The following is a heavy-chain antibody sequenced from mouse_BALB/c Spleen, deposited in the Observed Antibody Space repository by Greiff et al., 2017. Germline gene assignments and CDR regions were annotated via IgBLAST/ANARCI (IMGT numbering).Heavy chain of an antibody. V-gene: IGHV5-9-4*01. CDR1: GFTFSSYA. D-gene: IGHD2-14*01. CDR3: ARAGGTYYFDY. CDR2: ISIDGSST. Sequence: EVKVVESGGGLVKPGGSLKLSCAAPGFTFSSYAMSWVCQSPEKRLGWVAEISIDGSSTYYPDTVSGRFTISRENAKNTLYLEMSSLRSEDTAMYYCARAGGTYYFDYWGQGTTLTVSS. J-gene: IGHJ2*01.